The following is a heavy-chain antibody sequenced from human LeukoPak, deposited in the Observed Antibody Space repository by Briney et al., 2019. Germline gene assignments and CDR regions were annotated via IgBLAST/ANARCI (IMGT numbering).Heavy chain of an antibody. CDR2: ISGSGGST. Sequence: GGSLRLSCAASGFTFSSYAMSWVRQAPGKGLEWVSAISGSGGSTYYADSVKGRFTISRDNSKNTLYLQMNSLRAEDTAVYYCAKAEGLGGGADYFDYWGQGTLVTVSS. V-gene: IGHV3-23*01. D-gene: IGHD3-16*01. J-gene: IGHJ4*02. CDR1: GFTFSSYA. CDR3: AKAEGLGGGADYFDY.